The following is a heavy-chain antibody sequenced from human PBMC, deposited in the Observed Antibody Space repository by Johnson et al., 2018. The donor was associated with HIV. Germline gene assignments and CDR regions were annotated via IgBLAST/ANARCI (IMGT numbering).Heavy chain of an antibody. Sequence: VQLVESGGGSVQPGDSLRLSCAASGFTFSDVWMTWVRQAPGRGLEWLGRIKTKTEGGTTDYAAPVKGRFTISRDDSINTVYLQMNSLKSEDMVVYYCTTGDCSGGSCHAFDIWGQGTMVTVSS. D-gene: IGHD2-15*01. CDR2: IKTKTEGGTT. CDR1: GFTFSDVW. J-gene: IGHJ3*02. V-gene: IGHV3-15*01. CDR3: TTGDCSGGSCHAFDI.